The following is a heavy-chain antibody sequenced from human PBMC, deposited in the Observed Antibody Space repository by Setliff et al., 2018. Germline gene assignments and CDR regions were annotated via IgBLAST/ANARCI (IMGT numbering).Heavy chain of an antibody. CDR1: GGSIINNNYY. J-gene: IGHJ5*01. CDR2: IYYSGTT. D-gene: IGHD1-1*01. CDR3: ASRTTGPGGWFDF. Sequence: PSETLSLTCTVSGGSIINNNYYWGWIRQPPGKGLEWIGTIYYSGTTYYNPSLKSRVTISIDTSMNQFSLNLNSVTAADTAVYYCASRTTGPGGWFDFWGQGSLVTVS. V-gene: IGHV4-39*01.